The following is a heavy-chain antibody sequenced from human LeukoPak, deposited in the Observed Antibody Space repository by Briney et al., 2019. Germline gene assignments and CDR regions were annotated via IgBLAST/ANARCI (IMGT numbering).Heavy chain of an antibody. Sequence: GGSLRLSCAASGFTFSSYAMHWVRQAPGKGLEWVAVIWYDGSNKYYADSVEGRFTISRDDSKNTLYLQMISLRAEDTATYYCARGTSVTHGYFEYRGQGTLVTVSS. D-gene: IGHD4-17*01. CDR2: IWYDGSNK. CDR1: GFTFSSYA. V-gene: IGHV3-33*08. CDR3: ARGTSVTHGYFEY. J-gene: IGHJ4*02.